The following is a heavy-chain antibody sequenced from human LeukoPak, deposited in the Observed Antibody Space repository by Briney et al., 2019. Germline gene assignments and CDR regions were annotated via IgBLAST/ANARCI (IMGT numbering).Heavy chain of an antibody. CDR2: LANDGRDK. J-gene: IGHJ4*02. Sequence: QPGGSLRLSCAASGFTFSSYDMHWVRQAPGKGLEWVAVLANDGRDKRYADPVRGRFTISRDNSENTLYLQMNSLKSEDTAVYYCAKDGTPGAAAYYFDYWGQGTLVTASS. D-gene: IGHD2-2*01. V-gene: IGHV3-30*18. CDR1: GFTFSSYD. CDR3: AKDGTPGAAAYYFDY.